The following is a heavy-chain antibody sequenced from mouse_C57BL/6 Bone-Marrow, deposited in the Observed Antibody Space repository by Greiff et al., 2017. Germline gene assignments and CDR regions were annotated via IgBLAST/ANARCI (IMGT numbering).Heavy chain of an antibody. D-gene: IGHD1-1*01. CDR2: IDPANGNT. CDR3: ARIGSSKGYFDV. V-gene: IGHV14-3*01. J-gene: IGHJ1*03. Sequence: EVKLVESVAELVRPGASVKLSCTASGFNIKNTYMHWVKQRPEQGLEWIGRIDPANGNTKYAPKFQGKATITADTSSNTAYLQLSCLTSEDTAIYYCARIGSSKGYFDVWGTGTTVTVSS. CDR1: GFNIKNTY.